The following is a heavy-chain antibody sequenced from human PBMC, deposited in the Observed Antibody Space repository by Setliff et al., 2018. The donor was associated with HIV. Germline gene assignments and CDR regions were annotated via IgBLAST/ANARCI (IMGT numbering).Heavy chain of an antibody. Sequence: SETLSLTCTVSGGSISSGSYYWSWIRQPAGKGLEWIGRIYTSGSTKYNTSLKSRVTISVDTSKNQFSLKVSSVTAADTAVYYCARVARGGHSSRWYYFDYWGQGTLVTVSS. V-gene: IGHV4-61*02. CDR2: IYTSGST. D-gene: IGHD6-13*01. CDR1: GGSISSGSYY. CDR3: ARVARGGHSSRWYYFDY. J-gene: IGHJ4*02.